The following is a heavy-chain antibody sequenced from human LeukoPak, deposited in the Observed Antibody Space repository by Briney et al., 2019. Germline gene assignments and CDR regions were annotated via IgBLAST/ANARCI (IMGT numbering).Heavy chain of an antibody. Sequence: SQTLSLTCAVSGGSISSGGYSWSWIRQPPGKGLEWIGYIYHSGSTYYNPSLKSRVTISVDRSKNQFSLKLSPVTAADTAVYYCATSTTVVTPFDYWGQGTLVTVSS. J-gene: IGHJ4*02. D-gene: IGHD4-17*01. CDR1: GGSISSGGYS. V-gene: IGHV4-30-2*01. CDR3: ATSTTVVTPFDY. CDR2: IYHSGST.